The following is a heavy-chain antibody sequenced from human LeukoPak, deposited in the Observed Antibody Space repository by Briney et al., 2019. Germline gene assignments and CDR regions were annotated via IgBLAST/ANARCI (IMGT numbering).Heavy chain of an antibody. D-gene: IGHD6-13*01. V-gene: IGHV3-48*03. CDR1: GFTFSSYE. J-gene: IGHJ4*02. Sequence: QPGGSLRLSCAASGFTFSSYEMNWVRQAPGKGLEWVSYISSSGSTIYYADSVKGRFTISRDNAKNSLYLQMNSLRAEDTAVYYCARSFGDKLRGGIAAYWGQGTLVTVSS. CDR2: ISSSGSTI. CDR3: ARSFGDKLRGGIAAY.